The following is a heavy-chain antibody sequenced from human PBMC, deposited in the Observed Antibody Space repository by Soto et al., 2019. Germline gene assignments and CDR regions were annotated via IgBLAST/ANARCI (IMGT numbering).Heavy chain of an antibody. J-gene: IGHJ6*02. CDR3: ARDLSVSSSLTLYYGMDV. CDR1: GFTFSSYS. V-gene: IGHV3-21*01. Sequence: GESLKISCAASGFTFSSYSMNWVRQAPGKGLEWVSSISSSSSYIYYADSVKGRFTISRDNAKNSLYLQMNSLRAEDTAVYYCARDLSVSSSLTLYYGMDVWGQGTTVTVSS. D-gene: IGHD6-6*01. CDR2: ISSSSSYI.